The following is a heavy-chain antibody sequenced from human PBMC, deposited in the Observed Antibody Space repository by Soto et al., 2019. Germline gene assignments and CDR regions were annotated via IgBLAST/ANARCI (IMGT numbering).Heavy chain of an antibody. V-gene: IGHV4-4*02. D-gene: IGHD6-13*01. CDR3: ARSPRSIAAGGIDY. J-gene: IGHJ4*02. Sequence: QVQLQESGPGLVKPSGTLSLTCAVSGGSISTSNLWTWVRQPPGKGLEWIGEIYHSGSTNYNPSLKSRVTISVDKSKNQFSLKLNSVTAGDTAVYYCARSPRSIAAGGIDYWGQGFLVTVSS. CDR1: GGSISTSNL. CDR2: IYHSGST.